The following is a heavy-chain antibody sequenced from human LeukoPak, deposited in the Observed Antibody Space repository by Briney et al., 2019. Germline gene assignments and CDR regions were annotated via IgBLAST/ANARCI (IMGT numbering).Heavy chain of an antibody. CDR3: ARSPGDRTYFDY. V-gene: IGHV3-53*01. CDR1: GSTVSSNY. Sequence: GGSLRLSCAASGSTVSSNYMSWVRQAPGKGLEWVSVTYSGGSTYYADSVKGRFTISRDNSKNTLYLQMNSLRAEDTAVYYCARSPGDRTYFDYWGQGTLVTVSS. CDR2: TYSGGST. J-gene: IGHJ4*02. D-gene: IGHD3-10*01.